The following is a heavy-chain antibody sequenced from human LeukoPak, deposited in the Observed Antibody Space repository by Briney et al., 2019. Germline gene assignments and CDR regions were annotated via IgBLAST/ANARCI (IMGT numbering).Heavy chain of an antibody. J-gene: IGHJ3*02. Sequence: SETLSLTCTVSGGSISSYYWSWIRQPPGKGLEWIGYIYYSGSTNYNPSLKSRVTISVDTSKNQFSLKLSSVTAADTAVYYCARAKELLYNWGDAFDIWGQGTMVTVSS. CDR2: IYYSGST. CDR3: ARAKELLYNWGDAFDI. CDR1: GGSISSYY. D-gene: IGHD7-27*01. V-gene: IGHV4-59*01.